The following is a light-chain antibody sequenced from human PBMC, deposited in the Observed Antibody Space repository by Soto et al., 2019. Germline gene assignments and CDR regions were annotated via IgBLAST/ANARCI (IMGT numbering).Light chain of an antibody. Sequence: DIQMTQSPSSLSASVGDRVTITCRASQSISIYLNWYRQKPGKAPKLLIYAASSLQSGVPSRFTGSGSGTDFTLTISSLQPEAFATYYCQQSYNTPPTFGQGTKVDIK. V-gene: IGKV1-39*01. CDR3: QQSYNTPPT. CDR2: AAS. CDR1: QSISIY. J-gene: IGKJ1*01.